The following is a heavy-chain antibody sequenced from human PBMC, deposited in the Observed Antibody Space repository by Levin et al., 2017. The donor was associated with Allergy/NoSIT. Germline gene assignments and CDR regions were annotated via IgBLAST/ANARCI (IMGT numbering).Heavy chain of an antibody. CDR1: GFTFSSYA. V-gene: IGHV3-30*04. Sequence: TGGSLRLSCAASGFTFSSYAMHWVRQAPGKGLEWVAVISYDGSNKYYADSVKGRFTISRDNSKNTLYLQMNSLRAEDTAVYYCARWCMLYRYSSGCHGFDYWGQGTLVTVSS. CDR2: ISYDGSNK. D-gene: IGHD2-8*02. J-gene: IGHJ4*02. CDR3: ARWCMLYRYSSGCHGFDY.